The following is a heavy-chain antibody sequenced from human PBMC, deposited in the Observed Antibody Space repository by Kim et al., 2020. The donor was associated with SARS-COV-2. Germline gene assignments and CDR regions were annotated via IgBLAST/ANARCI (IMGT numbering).Heavy chain of an antibody. J-gene: IGHJ4*02. Sequence: GGSLRLSCAASGFTFSSYAMSWVRQAPGKGLEWVSVIYSGGSSTYYADSVKGRFTISRDNSKNTLYLQMNSLRAEDTAVYYCAKDPTNLSGGGYDWGIAAAGTVVWGQGTLVTVSS. V-gene: IGHV3-23*03. CDR3: AKDPTNLSGGGYDWGIAAAGTVV. D-gene: IGHD6-13*01. CDR2: IYSGGSST. CDR1: GFTFSSYA.